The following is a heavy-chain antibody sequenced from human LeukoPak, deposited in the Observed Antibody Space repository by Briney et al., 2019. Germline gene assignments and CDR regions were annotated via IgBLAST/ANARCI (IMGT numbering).Heavy chain of an antibody. Sequence: GGSLRLSCAASGFTFSTYAMSWVRQAPGKGLEWVSAISGSGVSTYYADSVKGRFTISRDNAKNSLYLQMNSLRAEDTAVYYCARDEGRRCSSTSRYIHFDYWGQGTLVTVSS. CDR3: ARDEGRRCSSTSRYIHFDY. D-gene: IGHD2-2*02. J-gene: IGHJ4*02. CDR2: ISGSGVST. CDR1: GFTFSTYA. V-gene: IGHV3-23*01.